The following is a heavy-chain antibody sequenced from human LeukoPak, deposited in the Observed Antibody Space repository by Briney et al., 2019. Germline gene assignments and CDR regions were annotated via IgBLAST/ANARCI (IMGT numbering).Heavy chain of an antibody. D-gene: IGHD3/OR15-3a*01. CDR3: TTEPGGFRTGRFDY. Sequence: GGSLRLSCAASGFTFSNAWMSWVRQAPGKGLEWVGRIKSKTDGGTTDYAAPVKGRFTISRDDSKNTLYLQMNSLKTEDTAVYYCTTEPGGFRTGRFDYWGQGTLVTVSS. CDR2: IKSKTDGGTT. V-gene: IGHV3-15*01. J-gene: IGHJ4*02. CDR1: GFTFSNAW.